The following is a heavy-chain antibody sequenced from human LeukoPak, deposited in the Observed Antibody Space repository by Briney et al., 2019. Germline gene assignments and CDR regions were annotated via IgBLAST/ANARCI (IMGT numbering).Heavy chain of an antibody. D-gene: IGHD2-21*01. CDR3: ARESGHCYGDNCFYFFDL. CDR2: INTKNGDT. Sequence: GASVKVSCKASGYTLTYNNISWVRQAPGQGLEWMGWINTKNGDTNYAQKLQGRATMTTDTSTNTAYMELRRLRSDATAVYYCARESGHCYGDNCFYFFDLWGQGFLVTVSS. V-gene: IGHV1-18*01. J-gene: IGHJ4*02. CDR1: GYTLTYNN.